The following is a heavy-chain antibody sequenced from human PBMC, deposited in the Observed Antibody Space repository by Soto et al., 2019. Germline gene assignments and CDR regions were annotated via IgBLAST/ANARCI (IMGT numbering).Heavy chain of an antibody. CDR1: GLSLSTSGVG. J-gene: IGHJ4*02. CDR2: IYWDDDK. V-gene: IGHV2-5*02. D-gene: IGHD3-22*01. Sequence: QITLKESGPTVVKPTETLTLTCTFSGLSLSTSGVGEDWIRQPPGKALEWLALIYWDDDKRYSPSLRSRLTITKDTSKNQVVLTMTDMDPVDTATYYCAHSSFYYHSSHYSYDYWGQGTLVTVSS. CDR3: AHSSFYYHSSHYSYDY.